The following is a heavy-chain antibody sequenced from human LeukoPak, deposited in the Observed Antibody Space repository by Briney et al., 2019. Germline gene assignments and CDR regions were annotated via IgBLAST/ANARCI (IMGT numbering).Heavy chain of an antibody. CDR1: GYTFPSYY. CDR3: ARDHREQWLGFDP. Sequence: GASVKVSCKASGYTFPSYYLNWVRQAPGQGLEWMGWINTKSGNPTYAQGFTGRFVFSLDTSVNTAYLQVSRLKAEDNAVDYFARDHREQWLGFDPWGQGTLVTVS. V-gene: IGHV7-4-1*02. D-gene: IGHD6-19*01. J-gene: IGHJ5*02. CDR2: INTKSGNP.